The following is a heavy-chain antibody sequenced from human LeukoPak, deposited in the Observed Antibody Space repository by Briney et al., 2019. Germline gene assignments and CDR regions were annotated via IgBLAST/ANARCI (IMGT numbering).Heavy chain of an antibody. V-gene: IGHV4-59*01. CDR3: ARSGYSYGYKDY. D-gene: IGHD5-18*01. CDR2: IYYSGSN. J-gene: IGHJ4*02. Sequence: PSETLSLTCTVSGGSISSYYWSWIRQPPGKGLEWVGYIYYSGSNNYNTSLKRRVTISVGKTKKQFSLKLSSVTAADTAVYYCARSGYSYGYKDYWGQGTLVTVSS. CDR1: GGSISSYY.